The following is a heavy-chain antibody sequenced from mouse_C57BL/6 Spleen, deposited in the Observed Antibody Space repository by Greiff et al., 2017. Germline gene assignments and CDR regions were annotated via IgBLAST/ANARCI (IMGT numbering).Heavy chain of an antibody. CDR3: ARQPGAGWFAY. J-gene: IGHJ3*01. V-gene: IGHV5-9*01. D-gene: IGHD4-1*01. CDR1: GFTFSSYT. Sequence: VQLKESGGGLVKPGGSLKLSCAASGFTFSSYTMSWVRQTPEKRLEWVATISGGGGNTYYPDSVKGRFTISRDNAKNTLYLQMSSLRSEDTALYYCARQPGAGWFAYWGQGTLVTVSA. CDR2: ISGGGGNT.